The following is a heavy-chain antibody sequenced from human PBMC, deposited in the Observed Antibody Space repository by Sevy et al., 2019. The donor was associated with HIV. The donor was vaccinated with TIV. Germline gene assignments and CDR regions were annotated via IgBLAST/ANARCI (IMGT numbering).Heavy chain of an antibody. V-gene: IGHV3-30-3*01. J-gene: IGHJ4*02. CDR2: ISFDGGNT. Sequence: GGSLRLSCVASGFSLSDYAMHWVRQGPDKGLAWLAVISFDGGNTYYSDAVEGRFTISRDNSKNTEFLQMNSLSPDDRALYYCARGPYNSGLRFDFWGQGTLVTVSS. CDR3: ARGPYNSGLRFDF. D-gene: IGHD5-12*01. CDR1: GFSLSDYA.